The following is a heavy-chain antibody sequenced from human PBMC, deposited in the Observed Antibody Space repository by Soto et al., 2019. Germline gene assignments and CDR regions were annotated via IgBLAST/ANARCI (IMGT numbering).Heavy chain of an antibody. Sequence: GSGPTLVNPTETLTLTCTVSGFSLSNARMGVSWIRQPPGKALEWLAHIFSNDEKSYSTSLKSRLTISKDTSKSPVVLTMTNMDPVDTATYYCARISHYCYSLGYYYYYYMDVWGKGTTVTVSS. D-gene: IGHD3-22*01. J-gene: IGHJ6*03. V-gene: IGHV2-26*01. CDR1: GFSLSNARMG. CDR2: IFSNDEK. CDR3: ARISHYCYSLGYYYYYYMDV.